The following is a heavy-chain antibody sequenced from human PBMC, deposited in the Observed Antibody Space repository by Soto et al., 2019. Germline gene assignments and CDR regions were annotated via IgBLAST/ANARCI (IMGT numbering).Heavy chain of an antibody. D-gene: IGHD3-10*01. CDR1: GFTFSKTY. CDR3: STVRTY. V-gene: IGHV3-15*01. Sequence: GSLRLSCAASGFTFSKTYMNLVRQAPGKGLEWVGRIKPKTDGGTTDYAAPVEGRFTIPRDDSKNTLYLQMNSLKTDDTAVYYCSTVRTYWGQGTLVTVSS. J-gene: IGHJ4*02. CDR2: IKPKTDGGTT.